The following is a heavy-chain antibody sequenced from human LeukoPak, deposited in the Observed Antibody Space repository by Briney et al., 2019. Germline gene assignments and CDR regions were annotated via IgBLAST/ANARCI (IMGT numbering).Heavy chain of an antibody. V-gene: IGHV4-38-2*02. CDR2: IYHSGST. CDR3: AREKDIVVVPHWSY. CDR1: GYSISSGYY. J-gene: IGHJ4*02. D-gene: IGHD2-2*01. Sequence: SSETLSLTCAVSGYSISSGYYWGWIRPPPGKGLEWIGSIYHSGSTYYNPSLKSRVTISVDTSKNQFSLKLSSVTAADTAVYYCAREKDIVVVPHWSYWGQGTLVTVSS.